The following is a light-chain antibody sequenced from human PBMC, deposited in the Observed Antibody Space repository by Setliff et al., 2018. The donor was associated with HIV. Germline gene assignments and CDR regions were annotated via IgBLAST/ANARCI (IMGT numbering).Light chain of an antibody. CDR3: LSYTSSAPLYV. CDR1: SSDVGGYSF. J-gene: IGLJ1*01. CDR2: DVS. Sequence: QSALAQPASVSGSPGQSITISCTGTSSDVGGYSFVSWYQQHPGKAPKLMIYDVSYRPPGVSDRFSGSKSGNTASLTISGLQAEDEADYYCLSYTSSAPLYVFATGTKVTVL. V-gene: IGLV2-14*03.